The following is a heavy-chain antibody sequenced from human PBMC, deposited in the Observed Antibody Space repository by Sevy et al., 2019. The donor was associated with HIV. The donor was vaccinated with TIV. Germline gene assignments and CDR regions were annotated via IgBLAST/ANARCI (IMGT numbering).Heavy chain of an antibody. Sequence: GGSLRLSCTASGFTFSDYYMSWIRQAPGKGLEWVSYISSSGSTIYYADSVKGRFTISRDNAKNSLYLQMNSLRAEDTAVYYCAREHYYDPHRSNDYWGQGTLVTVSS. CDR1: GFTFSDYY. J-gene: IGHJ4*02. CDR3: AREHYYDPHRSNDY. V-gene: IGHV3-11*01. CDR2: ISSSGSTI. D-gene: IGHD3-22*01.